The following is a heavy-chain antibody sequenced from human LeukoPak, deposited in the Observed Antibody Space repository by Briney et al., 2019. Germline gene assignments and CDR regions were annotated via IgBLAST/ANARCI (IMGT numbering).Heavy chain of an antibody. CDR1: GGTFSSYA. J-gene: IGHJ6*02. Sequence: GASVKVSCKASGGTFSSYAISWVRQAPGQGLEWMGRIIPILGIANYAQKLQGRVTMTTDTSTSTAYMELRSLRSDDTAVYYCARDNGFHVTIFGVVSYYYYGMDVWGQGTTVTVSS. D-gene: IGHD3-3*01. CDR2: IIPILGIA. CDR3: ARDNGFHVTIFGVVSYYYYGMDV. V-gene: IGHV1-69*04.